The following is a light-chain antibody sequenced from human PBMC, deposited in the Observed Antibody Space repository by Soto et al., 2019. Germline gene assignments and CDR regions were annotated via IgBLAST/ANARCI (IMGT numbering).Light chain of an antibody. CDR1: QSVSSSY. Sequence: ELVLTQSPGTLSLSPGERATLSCRASQSVSSSYLAWYQQKPGQAPRLLIYGASSRATGIPDRFSGSGSGTDFTLTISRLEPEDFAVYYCQQYGSSPTFGQATQVDIK. V-gene: IGKV3-20*01. J-gene: IGKJ1*01. CDR3: QQYGSSPT. CDR2: GAS.